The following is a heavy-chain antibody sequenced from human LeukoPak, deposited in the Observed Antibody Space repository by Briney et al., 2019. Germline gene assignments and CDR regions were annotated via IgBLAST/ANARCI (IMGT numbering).Heavy chain of an antibody. D-gene: IGHD5-18*01. Sequence: SETLSLTCTVSGGSISSSSYYWGWIRQPPGKGLEWIGYIYYSGTTNYNPSLKSRVTISVDTSKNQFSLKLSSVTAADTAVYYCARDIRGYSYGSGTYYYYGMDVWGQGTTVTVSS. J-gene: IGHJ6*02. CDR1: GGSISSSSYY. CDR3: ARDIRGYSYGSGTYYYYGMDV. V-gene: IGHV4-61*01. CDR2: IYYSGTT.